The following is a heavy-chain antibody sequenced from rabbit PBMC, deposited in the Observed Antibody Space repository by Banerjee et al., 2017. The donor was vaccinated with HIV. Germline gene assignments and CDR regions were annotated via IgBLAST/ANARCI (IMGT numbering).Heavy chain of an antibody. Sequence: QSLEESGGDLVKPGASLTLTCTASGFSFSNSYYMCWVRQAPGKGLEWIACIDAGSGGTTYYASWAKGRFTITRTSSTTVTLQMTSLTAADTATYFCARGVYDDYFTLWGQGTLVTVS. CDR1: GFSFSNSYY. CDR2: IDAGSGGTT. J-gene: IGHJ4*01. CDR3: ARGVYDDYFTL. D-gene: IGHD4-2*01. V-gene: IGHV1S40*01.